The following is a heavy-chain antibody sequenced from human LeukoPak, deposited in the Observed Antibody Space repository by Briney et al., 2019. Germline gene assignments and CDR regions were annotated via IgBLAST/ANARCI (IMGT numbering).Heavy chain of an antibody. D-gene: IGHD2-15*01. J-gene: IGHJ4*02. Sequence: PGGSLRLSCAASGFTFSSYSMNWVRQAPGKGLEWVSSISSSSYIYYSDSVKGRLTISRDNAKNSLYLQMNSLRAEDTAVYYCARDYCSGGSCYSGGFDYWGQGTLVTVSS. CDR3: ARDYCSGGSCYSGGFDY. CDR2: ISSSSYI. V-gene: IGHV3-21*01. CDR1: GFTFSSYS.